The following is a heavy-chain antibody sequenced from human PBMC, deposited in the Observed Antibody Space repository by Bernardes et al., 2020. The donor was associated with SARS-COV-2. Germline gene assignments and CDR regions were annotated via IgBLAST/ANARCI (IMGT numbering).Heavy chain of an antibody. CDR2: IKPDGTDT. CDR3: ATGRDYYNGD. D-gene: IGHD2-8*01. Sequence: GSLSLSCVASGFTFSSHWMHWVRQPPGKGLVWVSRIKPDGTDTNYADSVKGRFTVTRDNAKNTAYLQVNSLRVDDTAVYYCATGRDYYNGDWGQGTMVTVSS. V-gene: IGHV3-74*01. J-gene: IGHJ3*01. CDR1: GFTFSSHW.